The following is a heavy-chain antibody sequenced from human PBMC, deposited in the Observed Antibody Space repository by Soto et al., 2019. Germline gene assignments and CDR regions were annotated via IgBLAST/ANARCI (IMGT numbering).Heavy chain of an antibody. D-gene: IGHD3-9*01. CDR2: IYSGGST. J-gene: IGHJ4*02. CDR3: ARDRRDLLTGFYLGHYSDY. CDR1: GISVSSNY. V-gene: IGHV3-66*01. Sequence: VQLVESGGDFVQPGGSLRLSCAVSGISVSSNYMTWVRQAPGKGLEWVSVIYSGGSTEYADSVQGRFTISRDNSMNTVYLQMNSLRAEDTAVYYFARDRRDLLTGFYLGHYSDYWGQGTLVTVSS.